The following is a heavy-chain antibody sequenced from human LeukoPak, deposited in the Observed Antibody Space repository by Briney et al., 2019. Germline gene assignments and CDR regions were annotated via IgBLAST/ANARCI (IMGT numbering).Heavy chain of an antibody. V-gene: IGHV4-39*07. CDR3: ASTWSYDSSGHYYGGPYYFDY. Sequence: SETLSLTCTVSGVSISSSNSYWGWIRQPPGKGLEWIGSIYYSGSTYYNPSLKSRVTISVDTSKNQFSLKLSSVTAADTAVYYCASTWSYDSSGHYYGGPYYFDYWGQGTLVTVSS. CDR2: IYYSGST. D-gene: IGHD3-22*01. CDR1: GVSISSSNSY. J-gene: IGHJ4*02.